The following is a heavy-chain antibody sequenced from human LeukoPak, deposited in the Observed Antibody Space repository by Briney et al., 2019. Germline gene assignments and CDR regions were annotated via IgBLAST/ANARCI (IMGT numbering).Heavy chain of an antibody. J-gene: IGHJ6*03. Sequence: GRSLRLSCAASGFTFGLYAMHWVRQAPGKGLEWVAVISYEGRHQYYADSVEGRFTISRDSSRSTVDLQMNSLRGEDTALYYCARDQGDAGTRIKRDGHYMDVWGKGTTVTVSS. CDR1: GFTFGLYA. D-gene: IGHD1-1*01. V-gene: IGHV3-30*01. CDR3: ARDQGDAGTRIKRDGHYMDV. CDR2: ISYEGRHQ.